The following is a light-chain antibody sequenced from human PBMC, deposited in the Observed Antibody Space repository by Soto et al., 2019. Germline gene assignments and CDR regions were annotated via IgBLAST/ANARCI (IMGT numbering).Light chain of an antibody. Sequence: QLVLTQSPSASASLGASVKLTCTLSSGHSRYAIAWHQQQPEKGPRHLMKVNTDGSHSKGDGIPDRFSGSSSGAERYLTISGLQSEDEADYYCQTWGTAFQVFGGGTKLTVL. V-gene: IGLV4-69*01. CDR1: SGHSRYA. J-gene: IGLJ2*01. CDR2: VNTDGSH. CDR3: QTWGTAFQV.